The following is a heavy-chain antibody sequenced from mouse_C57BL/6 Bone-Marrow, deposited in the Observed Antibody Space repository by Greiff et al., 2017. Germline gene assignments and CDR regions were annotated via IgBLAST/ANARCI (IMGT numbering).Heavy chain of an antibody. D-gene: IGHD2-5*01. CDR1: GYTFTDYN. CDR2: INPNNGGT. Sequence: EFQLQQSGPELVKPGASVKIPCKASGYTFTDYNMDWVKQSHGKSLEWIGDINPNNGGTIYNQKFKGKATLTVDKSSSTAYMELRSLTSEDTAVYYCARRGYSNYDLAWFAYWGQGTLVTVSA. J-gene: IGHJ3*01. CDR3: ARRGYSNYDLAWFAY. V-gene: IGHV1-18*01.